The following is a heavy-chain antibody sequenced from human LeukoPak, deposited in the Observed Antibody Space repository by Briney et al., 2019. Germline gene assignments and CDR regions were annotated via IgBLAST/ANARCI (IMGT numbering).Heavy chain of an antibody. V-gene: IGHV3-30*02. J-gene: IGHJ6*03. D-gene: IGHD6-6*01. Sequence: PGGSLRLSCAASGFTFSSYGMHWVRQAPGKGLEWVAFIRYDGSNKYYADSVKGRFTISRDNSKNTLYLQMNSLRAEDTAVYYCAKDSARPNYYYYYMDVWGKGTTVTVSS. CDR1: GFTFSSYG. CDR3: AKDSARPNYYYYYMDV. CDR2: IRYDGSNK.